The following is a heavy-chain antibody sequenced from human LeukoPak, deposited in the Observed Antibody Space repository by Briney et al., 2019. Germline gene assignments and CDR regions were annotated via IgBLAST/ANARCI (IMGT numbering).Heavy chain of an antibody. D-gene: IGHD1-26*01. V-gene: IGHV3-30*18. Sequence: GGSLRLSCAASGFTFSSYGMHWVRQAPGKGLEWVAVISYDGSNKYYADSVKGRFTISRDNSKNTLYLQMNSLRAEDTAVYYCAKDRQEWELFDHWGQGTLVTVSS. CDR3: AKDRQEWELFDH. CDR1: GFTFSSYG. J-gene: IGHJ4*02. CDR2: ISYDGSNK.